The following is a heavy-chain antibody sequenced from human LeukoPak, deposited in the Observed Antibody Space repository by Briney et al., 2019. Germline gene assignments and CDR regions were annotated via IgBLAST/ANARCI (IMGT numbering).Heavy chain of an antibody. D-gene: IGHD2-15*01. CDR2: ISHDGSNI. V-gene: IGHV3-30*18. CDR3: AKDPYRVVVATGNYLDP. J-gene: IGHJ5*02. Sequence: PGGSLRLSCLASGFTFSRYGFHWVRHAPGKGLEWVAVISHDGSNIHYGDSVRGRFTISRDNSKNTVYLQMNSLRAEDTAIYYCAKDPYRVVVATGNYLDPWGQGTLVTVSS. CDR1: GFTFSRYG.